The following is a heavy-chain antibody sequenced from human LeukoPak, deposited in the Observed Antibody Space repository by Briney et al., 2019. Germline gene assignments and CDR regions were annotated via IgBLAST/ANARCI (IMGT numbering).Heavy chain of an antibody. V-gene: IGHV4-30-4*08. J-gene: IGHJ4*02. Sequence: SETLSLTCTVSGGSISSGDYCWSWIRQPPGKGLEWIGYIYYSGSTYYNPSLKSRVTISVDTSKNQFSLKLSSVTAADTAVYYCARGLSRVVPAYNWGQGTLVTVSS. D-gene: IGHD2-2*01. CDR2: IYYSGST. CDR1: GGSISSGDYC. CDR3: ARGLSRVVPAYN.